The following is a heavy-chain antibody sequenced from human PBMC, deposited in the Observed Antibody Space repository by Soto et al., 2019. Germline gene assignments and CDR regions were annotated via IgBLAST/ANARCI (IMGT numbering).Heavy chain of an antibody. Sequence: ASVKVSCKASGYSFTDYHIHWVRQAPGQGLEWLGRINPKSGGTSTAQKFQGWVTMTTDTSISPASMELTRLTSDDTAIYYCAWGDSTDCSNGVCSFFYNHDMDVWGQGTTVTVSS. V-gene: IGHV1-2*04. CDR2: INPKSGGT. CDR3: AWGDSTDCSNGVCSFFYNHDMDV. D-gene: IGHD2-8*01. J-gene: IGHJ6*02. CDR1: GYSFTDYH.